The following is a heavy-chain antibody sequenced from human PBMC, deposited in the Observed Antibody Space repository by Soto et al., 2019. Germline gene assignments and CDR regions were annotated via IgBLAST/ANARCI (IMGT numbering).Heavy chain of an antibody. J-gene: IGHJ4*02. CDR2: IYYSGST. CDR3: ARAGGGQPNRYYFDY. V-gene: IGHV4-59*01. D-gene: IGHD2-15*01. Sequence: SETLSLTCTVSGGSISSYYWSWIRQPPGKGLEWIGYIYYSGSTNYNPSLKSRVTISVDTSKNQFSLKLSSVTAADTAVYYCARAGGGQPNRYYFDYWGQRTLVTVSS. CDR1: GGSISSYY.